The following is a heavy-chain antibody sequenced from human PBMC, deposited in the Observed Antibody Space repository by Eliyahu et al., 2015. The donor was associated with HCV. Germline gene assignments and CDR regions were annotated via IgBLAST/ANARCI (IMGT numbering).Heavy chain of an antibody. V-gene: IGHV5-51*01. Sequence: EVQLVQSGAEVKKPGESLKISCKGSGXXXTSXWXGWVXXMPGKGLEWMGIIYPGDSDTRYSPSFQGQVTISADKSISTAYLQWSSLKASDTAMYYCARHVNYDILTGYYGFDYWGQGTLVTVSS. D-gene: IGHD3-9*01. CDR3: ARHVNYDILTGYYGFDY. CDR2: IYPGDSDT. CDR1: GXXXTSXW. J-gene: IGHJ4*02.